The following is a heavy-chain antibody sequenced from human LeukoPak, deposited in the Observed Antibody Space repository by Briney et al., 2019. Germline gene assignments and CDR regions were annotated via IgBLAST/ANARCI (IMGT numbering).Heavy chain of an antibody. V-gene: IGHV1-46*01. J-gene: IGHJ6*03. D-gene: IGHD3-10*01. Sequence: GASVKVSCKASGYTFTSYYMHWVRQAPGQGLEWMGIINPSGGSTSYAQKFQGRVTMTRDMSTSTVYMELSSLRSEDTAVYYCAKDASHSGSSLTYYYMDVWGKGTTVTVSS. CDR1: GYTFTSYY. CDR2: INPSGGST. CDR3: AKDASHSGSSLTYYYMDV.